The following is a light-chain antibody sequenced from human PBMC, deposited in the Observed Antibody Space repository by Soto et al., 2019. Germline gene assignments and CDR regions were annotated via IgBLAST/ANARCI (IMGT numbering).Light chain of an antibody. Sequence: DIVMTQSPLSLPVTPGEPASISCRSSQSLLHSNGYNYLDWYLQKPGQSPQLLIYLGSNRASGVPDRFSGSGSGTDFTLKISRVEAEDVGVYYWMKALKYPRRTFGERTKVDIK. V-gene: IGKV2-28*01. J-gene: IGKJ1*01. CDR1: QSLLHSNGYNY. CDR3: MKALKYPRRT. CDR2: LGS.